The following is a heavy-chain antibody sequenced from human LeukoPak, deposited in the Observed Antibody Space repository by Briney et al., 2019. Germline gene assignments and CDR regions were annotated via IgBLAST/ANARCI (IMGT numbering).Heavy chain of an antibody. J-gene: IGHJ5*02. D-gene: IGHD6-13*01. CDR3: ARSIGGIAAGEDWFDP. Sequence: ASVNVSCKASGYTFTGYYMHWVRQAPGQGLEWMEWINPNSGGTNYAQKFQGRVTMTRDTSISTAYMELSRLRSDDTAVYYCARSIGGIAAGEDWFDPWGQGTLVTVSS. V-gene: IGHV1-2*02. CDR1: GYTFTGYY. CDR2: INPNSGGT.